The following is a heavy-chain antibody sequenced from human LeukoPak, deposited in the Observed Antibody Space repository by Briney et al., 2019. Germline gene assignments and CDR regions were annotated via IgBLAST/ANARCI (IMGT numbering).Heavy chain of an antibody. V-gene: IGHV4-34*01. J-gene: IGHJ5*02. CDR1: GGSFSGYY. CDR3: ARGLRGSSGYYNWFDP. CDR2: INHSGST. Sequence: KPSETLSLTCAVYGGSFSGYYWSWIRQPPGKGLEWIGEINHSGSTNYNPSLKSRVTISVDTSKNQFSLKLSSVTAADTAVYYCARGLRGSSGYYNWFDPWGQGTLVTVSS. D-gene: IGHD3-22*01.